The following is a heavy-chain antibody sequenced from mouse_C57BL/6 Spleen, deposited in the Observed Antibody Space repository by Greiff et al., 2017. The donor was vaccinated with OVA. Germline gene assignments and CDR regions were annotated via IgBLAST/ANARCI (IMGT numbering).Heavy chain of an antibody. CDR3: TSLLRDAY. CDR2: IDPENGDT. D-gene: IGHD1-1*01. Sequence: VQLQQSGAELVRPGASVKLSCTASGFNIKDDYMHWVKQRPEQGLEWIGWIDPENGDTEYASKFQGKATITAATSSNTAYLQLSSLTSEDTAVYYCTSLLRDAYWGQGTLVTVSA. CDR1: GFNIKDDY. J-gene: IGHJ3*01. V-gene: IGHV14-4*01.